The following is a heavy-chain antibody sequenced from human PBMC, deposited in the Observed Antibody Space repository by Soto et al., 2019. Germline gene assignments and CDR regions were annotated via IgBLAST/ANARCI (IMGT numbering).Heavy chain of an antibody. CDR1: GGSISSYY. J-gene: IGHJ5*02. V-gene: IGHV4-59*08. CDR3: ARLVFIAAAGKGWFDP. CDR2: IYYSGST. D-gene: IGHD6-13*01. Sequence: SETLSLTCTVSGGSISSYYWSWIRQPPGKGLEWIGYIYYSGSTNYNPSLKSRVTISVDTSKNQFSLKLSSLTAADTAVYYCARLVFIAAAGKGWFDPWGQGTLVTVSS.